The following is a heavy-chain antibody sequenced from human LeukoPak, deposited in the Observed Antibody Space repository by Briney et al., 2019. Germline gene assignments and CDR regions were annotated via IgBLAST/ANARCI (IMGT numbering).Heavy chain of an antibody. J-gene: IGHJ4*02. CDR2: IYYSGST. D-gene: IGHD3-22*01. CDR3: ARHGDSSQWVIDY. CDR1: GGSISSSSYY. V-gene: IGHV4-39*01. Sequence: SETLSLTCTVSGGSISSSSYYWGWIRQPPGKGLEWIGSIYYSGSTYYNPSLKSRVTISVYTSKNQFSLKLSSVTAADTAVYYCARHGDSSQWVIDYWGQGTLVTVSS.